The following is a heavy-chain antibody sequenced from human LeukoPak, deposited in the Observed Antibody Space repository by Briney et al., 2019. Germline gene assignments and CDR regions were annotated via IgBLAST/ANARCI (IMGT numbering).Heavy chain of an antibody. Sequence: PGGSLRLSCVASEFSFSTYYMSWVRQAPGKGLEWVANIKQDGSEKFYVDSVKGRFTISRDNAKNSLYLQMNSLRAEDTAIYYCARDNYHDGSSYYSGDGRYYYHYMDVWGKGTAVTVSS. CDR3: ARDNYHDGSSYYSGDGRYYYHYMDV. CDR1: EFSFSTYY. J-gene: IGHJ6*03. V-gene: IGHV3-7*01. CDR2: IKQDGSEK. D-gene: IGHD3-22*01.